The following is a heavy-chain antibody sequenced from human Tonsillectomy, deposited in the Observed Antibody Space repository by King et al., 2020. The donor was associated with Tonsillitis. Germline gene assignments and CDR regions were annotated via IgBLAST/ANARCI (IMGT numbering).Heavy chain of an antibody. V-gene: IGHV4-34*01. D-gene: IGHD6-13*01. J-gene: IGHJ4*02. CDR1: GGAFSGYY. Sequence: VQLQQWGAGLLKPSETLSLTCAVYGGAFSGYYWSWIRHPPGKGLEWSVEINHSGSTNYNPSLKSRVTISVDTSKNQFSLKLTSVTAADTAVYYCARAPFGSSWCRNFDSWGQGTLVTVSS. CDR3: ARAPFGSSWCRNFDS. CDR2: INHSGST.